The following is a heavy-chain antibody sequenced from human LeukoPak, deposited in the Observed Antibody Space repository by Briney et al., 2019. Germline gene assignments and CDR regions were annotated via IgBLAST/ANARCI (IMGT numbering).Heavy chain of an antibody. Sequence: GGSLRLSCAASGFTFSSYWMSWVRQAPGKGLEWVANIKQDGSEKYYVDSVKGRFTISRDNAKNSLYPQMNSLRAEDTAVYYCARAGPFGESYFDYWGQGTLVTVSS. CDR2: IKQDGSEK. CDR3: ARAGPFGESYFDY. V-gene: IGHV3-7*01. J-gene: IGHJ4*02. CDR1: GFTFSSYW. D-gene: IGHD3-10*01.